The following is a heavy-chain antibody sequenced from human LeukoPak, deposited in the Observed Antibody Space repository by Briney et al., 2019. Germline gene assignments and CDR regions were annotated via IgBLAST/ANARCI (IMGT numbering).Heavy chain of an antibody. V-gene: IGHV3-20*04. CDR3: ARDLVVGATTQCDAFDI. D-gene: IGHD1-26*01. CDR1: GFTITRNY. J-gene: IGHJ3*02. Sequence: GGSLRLSCAASGFTITRNYMSWVRQAPGKGLEWVSGINWNGGSTGYADSVKGRFTISRDNAKNSLYLQMNSLRAEDTALYYCARDLVVGATTQCDAFDIWGQGTMVTVSS. CDR2: INWNGGST.